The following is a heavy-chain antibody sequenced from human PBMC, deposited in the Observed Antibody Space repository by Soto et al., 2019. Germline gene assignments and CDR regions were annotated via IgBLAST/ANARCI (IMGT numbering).Heavy chain of an antibody. J-gene: IGHJ4*02. Sequence: EVQLVESGGGLVQPGGSLRLSCAASGFTFSSYWMSWVRQAPGKGLEWVANIKQDGSEKYYVDSVKGRFTISRDNAKNSLFLQMNSLRAEDTAVYYCARAGRYTSSWSDYWGQGTRVTVSS. D-gene: IGHD6-13*01. CDR1: GFTFSSYW. CDR3: ARAGRYTSSWSDY. CDR2: IKQDGSEK. V-gene: IGHV3-7*01.